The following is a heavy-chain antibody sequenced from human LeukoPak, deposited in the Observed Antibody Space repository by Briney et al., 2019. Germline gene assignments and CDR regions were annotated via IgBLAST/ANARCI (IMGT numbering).Heavy chain of an antibody. D-gene: IGHD2-15*01. J-gene: IGHJ4*02. Sequence: GGSLRLSCAASGFTFSSYAMSWVRQAPGKGLEWVSAISGSGGSTYYADSVKGRFTISRDNAKNSLYLQMNSLRAEDTAVYYCTRDYYCADGSCYHANWGQGTLVTVSS. V-gene: IGHV3-23*01. CDR3: TRDYYCADGSCYHAN. CDR2: ISGSGGST. CDR1: GFTFSSYA.